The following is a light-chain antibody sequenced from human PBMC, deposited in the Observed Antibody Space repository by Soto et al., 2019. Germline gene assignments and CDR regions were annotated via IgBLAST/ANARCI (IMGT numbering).Light chain of an antibody. CDR2: AAS. V-gene: IGKV1-39*01. CDR3: QQSYIMSEGYT. J-gene: IGKJ2*01. CDR1: QSISNH. Sequence: DIQVTQSPSSLSASAGDRVTITCRASQSISNHLNWYQQKPGKAPKLLIYAASNLQSGVPSRFSGSGSGTDFTLTITSLQPEDFATYYCQQSYIMSEGYTFGQGTKLEIK.